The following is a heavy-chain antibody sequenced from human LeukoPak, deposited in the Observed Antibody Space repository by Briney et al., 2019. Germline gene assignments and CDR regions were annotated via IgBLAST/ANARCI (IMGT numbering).Heavy chain of an antibody. V-gene: IGHV3-7*03. Sequence: GGSLRLSCAASGFTFSCCWMSWVRQAPGKGLEWVANIKQDGSEKYYVDSVEGRFTISRDNAKNTLYLQMNSLRAEDTAVYYCAKDRSSSWWGRWFDPWGQGTLVTVSS. CDR1: GFTFSCCW. CDR2: IKQDGSEK. D-gene: IGHD6-13*01. J-gene: IGHJ5*02. CDR3: AKDRSSSWWGRWFDP.